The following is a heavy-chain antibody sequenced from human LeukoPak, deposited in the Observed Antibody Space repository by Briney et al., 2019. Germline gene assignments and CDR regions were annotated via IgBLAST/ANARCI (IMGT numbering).Heavy chain of an antibody. J-gene: IGHJ4*02. CDR3: ARFSSIAAAFDY. CDR1: GGSISSYY. Sequence: SETLSLTCTVSGGSISSYYWSWIRQPAGKGLEWIGRIYTSGTTHYNPSLKSRVTMSVDTSKNQFSLNLSSVTAADTAVYYCARFSSIAAAFDYWGLGTLVTVSS. CDR2: IYTSGTT. D-gene: IGHD6-13*01. V-gene: IGHV4-4*07.